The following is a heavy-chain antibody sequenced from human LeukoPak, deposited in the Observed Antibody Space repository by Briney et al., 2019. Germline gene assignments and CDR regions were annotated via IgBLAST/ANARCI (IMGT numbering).Heavy chain of an antibody. Sequence: PGGSLRLSCAASGFTFSSYAMSWVRQAPGKGLEWVSAISGSGGSTYYADSVKGRFTISRDNYKNTLYLQMNSLRAEDTAVYYSASQLLWFGEFRVWGQGTLVTVSS. CDR1: GFTFSSYA. J-gene: IGHJ4*02. V-gene: IGHV3-23*01. CDR3: ASQLLWFGEFRV. CDR2: ISGSGGST. D-gene: IGHD3-10*01.